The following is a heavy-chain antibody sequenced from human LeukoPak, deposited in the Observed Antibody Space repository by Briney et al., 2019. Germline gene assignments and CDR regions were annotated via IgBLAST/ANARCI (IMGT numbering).Heavy chain of an antibody. J-gene: IGHJ4*02. CDR3: AKDYGVTRYSGSYWVIDY. D-gene: IGHD1-26*01. V-gene: IGHV3-23*01. CDR2: ISGSGGST. CDR1: GFTFTTYA. Sequence: GGSLRLSCAASGFTFTTYAMSWVRQAPGKGLEWVSAISGSGGSTYYADSVKGRFTISRDNSKNTLYLQMNSLRAEDTAVYYCAKDYGVTRYSGSYWVIDYWGQGTLVTVSS.